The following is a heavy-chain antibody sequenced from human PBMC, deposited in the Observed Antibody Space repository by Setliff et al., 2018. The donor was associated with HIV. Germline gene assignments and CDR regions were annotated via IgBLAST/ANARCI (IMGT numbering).Heavy chain of an antibody. CDR3: AAGVPPYDYVWGSYRYVFDY. D-gene: IGHD3-16*02. CDR1: GFTFTSSA. Sequence: ASVKVSCKASGFTFTSSAVQWVRQARGQRLERIGWIVVGSGNTNYAQKFQERVTITRDMSTSTAYMELSSLRSEDTAVYYCAAGVPPYDYVWGSYRYVFDYWGQGTLVTVSS. CDR2: IVVGSGNT. J-gene: IGHJ4*02. V-gene: IGHV1-58*01.